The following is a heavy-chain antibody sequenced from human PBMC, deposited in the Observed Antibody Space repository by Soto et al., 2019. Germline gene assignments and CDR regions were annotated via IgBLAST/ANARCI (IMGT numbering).Heavy chain of an antibody. V-gene: IGHV3-33*01. CDR2: IWYDGSNK. J-gene: IGHJ6*03. Sequence: QVQLVESGGGVVQPGRSLRLSCAASGFTFSSYGMHWVRQAPGKGLEWVAVIWYDGSNKYSADSVKGRFTISRDNSKNTLYLQMNSLRAEDTAVYYCATDLRQYCTSIRCYGHGMAMDVWGKGTTVTVSS. CDR1: GFTFSSYG. CDR3: ATDLRQYCTSIRCYGHGMAMDV. D-gene: IGHD2-2*01.